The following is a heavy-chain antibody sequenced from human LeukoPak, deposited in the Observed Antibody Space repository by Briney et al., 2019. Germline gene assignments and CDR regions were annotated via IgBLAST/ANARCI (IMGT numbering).Heavy chain of an antibody. Sequence: PSETLSLTCTVSGVSISSSNSYWGWIRQPPGKGLEWIGSIYYSGNTYYNASLKSRITISVDTSKNQFSLKVNSMTAADTAAYYCARLGPVYDNSGPNVPWFDPWGQGTLVTVSS. J-gene: IGHJ5*02. CDR1: GVSISSSNSY. CDR2: IYYSGNT. D-gene: IGHD3-22*01. CDR3: ARLGPVYDNSGPNVPWFDP. V-gene: IGHV4-39*01.